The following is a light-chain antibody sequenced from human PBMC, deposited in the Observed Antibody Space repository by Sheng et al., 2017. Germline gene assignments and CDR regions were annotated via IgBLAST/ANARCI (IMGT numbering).Light chain of an antibody. V-gene: IGLV1-40*01. CDR1: SSNIGAGYD. CDR3: QSFDTGLSGSV. J-gene: IGLJ3*02. CDR2: RDT. Sequence: QSVLTQPPSVSGAPGQRVTISCTGSSSNIGAGYDVHWYQQLPGTAPKLLIYRDTNRASGVPDRFSASKSDTSAALAITGLQAEDEGDYYCQSFDTGLSGSVFGGGTKLTVL.